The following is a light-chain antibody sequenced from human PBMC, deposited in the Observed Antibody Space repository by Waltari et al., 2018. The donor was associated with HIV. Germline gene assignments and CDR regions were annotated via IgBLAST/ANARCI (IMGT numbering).Light chain of an antibody. Sequence: EIVLTQSPGTLSLSPGDRATLSCRAGQTVTGSHLAWYQQRPGQAPRLLISETSSRATGIPDRFSGSGSGTDFTLTISRLEPEDFVVYYCHQYADSPRTFGQGTKLEIK. V-gene: IGKV3-20*01. CDR1: QTVTGSH. CDR3: HQYADSPRT. CDR2: ETS. J-gene: IGKJ2*01.